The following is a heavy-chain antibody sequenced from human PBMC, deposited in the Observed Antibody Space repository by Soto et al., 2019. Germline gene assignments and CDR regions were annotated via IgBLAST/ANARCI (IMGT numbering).Heavy chain of an antibody. J-gene: IGHJ3*02. CDR2: ISWDGGST. Sequence: SLRLSCAASGFTFDDYTMHWVRQAPGKGLEWVSLISWDGGSTYYADSVKGRFTISRDNSKNSLYLQMNSLRTEDTALYYCAKGLGYDSSGYYSPGAFDIWGQGTMVTVSS. V-gene: IGHV3-43*01. CDR1: GFTFDDYT. D-gene: IGHD3-22*01. CDR3: AKGLGYDSSGYYSPGAFDI.